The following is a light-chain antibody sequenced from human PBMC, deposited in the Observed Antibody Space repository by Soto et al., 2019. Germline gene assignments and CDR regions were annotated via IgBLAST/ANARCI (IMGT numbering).Light chain of an antibody. CDR1: QSGSSSY. CDR2: GAS. Sequence: EIVLTQSPGTLSLSPGEGATLSCRASQSGSSSYLAWYQQKPGQAPRLLIYGASSRATGIPDRFSGSGSRTDFTLTISRLEPEDFAVYYCQQYGSSPWTFGKGTKVDIK. CDR3: QQYGSSPWT. V-gene: IGKV3-20*01. J-gene: IGKJ1*01.